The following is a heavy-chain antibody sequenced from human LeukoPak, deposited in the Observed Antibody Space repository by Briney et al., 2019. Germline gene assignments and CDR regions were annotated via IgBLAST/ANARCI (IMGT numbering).Heavy chain of an antibody. D-gene: IGHD3-9*01. V-gene: IGHV3-48*04. CDR3: VTETGWLFDF. CDR2: ISSSGSTI. J-gene: IGHJ4*02. CDR1: GFTFSSYS. Sequence: GGSLRLSCAASGFTFSSYSIHWVRQAPGKGLEWVSYISSSGSTIYYADSVKGRFTISRDNAKNSLFLQLTSLRAEDTAVYYCVTETGWLFDFWGQGTLVTVPS.